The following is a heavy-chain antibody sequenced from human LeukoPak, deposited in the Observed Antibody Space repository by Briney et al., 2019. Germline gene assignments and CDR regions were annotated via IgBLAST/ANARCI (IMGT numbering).Heavy chain of an antibody. J-gene: IGHJ6*03. CDR1: GFTVSSNY. CDR3: ARGSGDDYYYYYYMDV. V-gene: IGHV3-66*02. CDR2: IYSGGST. D-gene: IGHD7-27*01. Sequence: GSLRLSCAASGFTVSSNYMSWVRQAPGKGLEWVPVIYSGGSTYYADSVKGRFTISRDNSKNTLYLQMNSLRAEDTAVYYCARGSGDDYYYYYYMDVWGKGTTVTVSS.